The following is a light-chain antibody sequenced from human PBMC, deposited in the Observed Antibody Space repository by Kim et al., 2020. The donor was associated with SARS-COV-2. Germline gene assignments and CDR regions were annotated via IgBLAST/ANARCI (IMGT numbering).Light chain of an antibody. J-gene: IGKJ5*01. CDR2: HAS. CDR1: QSISSA. Sequence: EIVLTQSPATLSLSPGERVTLSCRASQSISSALAWYQQKPGQAPRLLIFHASTRAPGIPARFSGSGSGTEFTLTISSLQSEDFAVYYCQQHKNRPPITFGQGTRLEIK. V-gene: IGKV3-15*01. CDR3: QQHKNRPPIT.